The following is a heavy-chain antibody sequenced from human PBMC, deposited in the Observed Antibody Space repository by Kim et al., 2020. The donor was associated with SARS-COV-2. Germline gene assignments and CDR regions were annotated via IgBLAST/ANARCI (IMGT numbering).Heavy chain of an antibody. Sequence: ASVKVSCKASGYTFTSYGISWVRQAPGQGLEWMGWISAYNGNTNYAQKLQGRVTMTTDTSTSTAYMELRSLRSDDTAVYYCATDRGPPLYYYDSSGYYGDSLDYWGQGTLVTVSS. J-gene: IGHJ4*02. CDR2: ISAYNGNT. D-gene: IGHD3-22*01. V-gene: IGHV1-18*01. CDR3: ATDRGPPLYYYDSSGYYGDSLDY. CDR1: GYTFTSYG.